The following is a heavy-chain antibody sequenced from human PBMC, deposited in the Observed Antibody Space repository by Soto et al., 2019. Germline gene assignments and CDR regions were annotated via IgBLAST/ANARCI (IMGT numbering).Heavy chain of an antibody. Sequence: QVQLVESGGGVVQPGRSLRLSCAASGFTFSSYGMHWVRQAPGKGLEWVAVIWYDGSNKYYADSVKGRFTISRDNSKNTLYLQMNSLRAEDTAVDYCARSITMIVVAMGYWGQGTLVTVSS. D-gene: IGHD3-22*01. J-gene: IGHJ4*02. V-gene: IGHV3-33*01. CDR1: GFTFSSYG. CDR3: ARSITMIVVAMGY. CDR2: IWYDGSNK.